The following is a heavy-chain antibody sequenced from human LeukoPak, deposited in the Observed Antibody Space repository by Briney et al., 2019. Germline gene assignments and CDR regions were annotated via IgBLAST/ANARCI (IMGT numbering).Heavy chain of an antibody. Sequence: SETLSLTCTVSGGSISSSSYYWGWLRQPPGTGLEWIGSIYYSGSTYYNPSLKSRVTISVDTSKNQFSLKLSSVTAADTAVYYCARHPLGITFGGVIVSNYFDYWGQGTLVTVSS. CDR1: GGSISSSSYY. D-gene: IGHD3-16*02. J-gene: IGHJ4*02. CDR2: IYYSGST. V-gene: IGHV4-39*01. CDR3: ARHPLGITFGGVIVSNYFDY.